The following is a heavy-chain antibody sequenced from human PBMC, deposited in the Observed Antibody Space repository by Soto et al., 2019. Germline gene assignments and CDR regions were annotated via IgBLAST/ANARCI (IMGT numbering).Heavy chain of an antibody. CDR2: INHSGST. CDR3: ARGQGDGDNRYYYYYYGMDV. D-gene: IGHD3-16*02. J-gene: IGHJ6*02. CDR1: GGSFSGYY. Sequence: PSETLSLTCAVSGGSFSGYYWSWIRQPPGKGLEWIGEINHSGSTNYNPSLKSRVTISVDTSKNQFSLKLSSVTAADTAVYYCARGQGDGDNRYYYYYYGMDVWGQGTTVTVSS. V-gene: IGHV4-34*01.